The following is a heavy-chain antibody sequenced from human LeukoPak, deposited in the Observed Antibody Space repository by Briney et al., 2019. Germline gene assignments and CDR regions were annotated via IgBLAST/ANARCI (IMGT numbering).Heavy chain of an antibody. CDR3: AKEFAFDI. J-gene: IGHJ3*02. CDR2: ISYDGSNK. CDR1: GFTFSSYG. Sequence: GGSLRLSCAASGFTFSSYGMHWVRQAPGKGLEWVAVISYDGSNKYYADSVKGRFTISRDNSKNTLYLQMNSLRAEDTAVYYCAKEFAFDIWGQGTMVTVSS. V-gene: IGHV3-30*18.